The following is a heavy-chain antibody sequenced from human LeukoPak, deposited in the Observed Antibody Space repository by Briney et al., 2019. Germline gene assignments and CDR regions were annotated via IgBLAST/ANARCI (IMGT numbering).Heavy chain of an antibody. J-gene: IGHJ6*02. Sequence: GGSLRLSCAASGFTFSTYTMNWVRQAPGKWLEWVSSISSSSSYIYYADSVKGRFTISRDNAKNSLYLQMNSLRAEDTAVYYCARDLREYSGYDPLYYYYGMDVWGQGTTVTVSS. D-gene: IGHD5-12*01. CDR1: GFTFSTYT. V-gene: IGHV3-21*01. CDR3: ARDLREYSGYDPLYYYYGMDV. CDR2: ISSSSSYI.